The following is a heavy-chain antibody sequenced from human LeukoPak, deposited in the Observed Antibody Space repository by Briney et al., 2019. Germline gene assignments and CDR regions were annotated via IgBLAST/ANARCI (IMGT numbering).Heavy chain of an antibody. V-gene: IGHV1-69*01. Sequence: GASVKVSCKASGGTFSSYAISWVRQAPGQGLEWMGGIIPIFGTANYAQKFQGRVTITADESTSTAYMELSSLRSEDTAVYYCASLNPGIGVVIRYYFDYWGQGTLVTVSS. CDR1: GGTFSSYA. D-gene: IGHD3-3*01. CDR3: ASLNPGIGVVIRYYFDY. CDR2: IIPIFGTA. J-gene: IGHJ4*02.